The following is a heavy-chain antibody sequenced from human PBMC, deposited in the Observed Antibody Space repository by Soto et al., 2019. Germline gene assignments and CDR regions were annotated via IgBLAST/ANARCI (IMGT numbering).Heavy chain of an antibody. CDR3: ARGPAAACTNYYGMDV. V-gene: IGHV1-2*02. D-gene: IGHD6-13*01. CDR1: GYTFTGYY. J-gene: IGHJ6*02. CDR2: INPNSGGT. Sequence: ASVKVSCKASGYTFTGYYMHWVLQAPGQGLEWMGWINPNSGGTNYAQKFQGRVTMTRDTSIRTAYMELSRLRSDDTAVYYCARGPAAACTNYYGMDVWGQGTTVT.